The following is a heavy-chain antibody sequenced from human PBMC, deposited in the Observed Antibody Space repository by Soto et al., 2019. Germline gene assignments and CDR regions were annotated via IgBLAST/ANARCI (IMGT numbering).Heavy chain of an antibody. V-gene: IGHV4-39*01. CDR2: IYYSGST. J-gene: IGHJ5*02. CDR3: ARHALDIVVVVAATEWFDP. CDR1: GGSISSSSYY. Sequence: SETLSLTCTVSGGSISSSSYYWGWIRQPPGKGLEWIGSIYYSGSTYYNPSLKSRVTISVDTSKNQFSLKLSSVTAADTAVYYCARHALDIVVVVAATEWFDPWGQGTLVTVSS. D-gene: IGHD2-15*01.